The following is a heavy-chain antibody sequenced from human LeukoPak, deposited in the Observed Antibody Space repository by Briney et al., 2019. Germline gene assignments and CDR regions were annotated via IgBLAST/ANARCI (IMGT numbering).Heavy chain of an antibody. V-gene: IGHV1-18*01. CDR1: GYTFTSYG. Sequence: ASVKVSCKASGYTFTSYGISWVRQAPGQGLEWMGWISAYNGNTNYAQKLQGRVTMTTDTSTSTAYMELRSLRSDDTAVYYCARDVLWFGEGGYYYYYYMDVWGKGTTVTVSS. CDR3: ARDVLWFGEGGYYYYYYMDV. D-gene: IGHD3-10*01. CDR2: ISAYNGNT. J-gene: IGHJ6*03.